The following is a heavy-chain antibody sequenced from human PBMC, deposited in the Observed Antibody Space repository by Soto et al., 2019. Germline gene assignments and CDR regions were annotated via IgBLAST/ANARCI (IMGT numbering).Heavy chain of an antibody. CDR2: IKQDGSEK. D-gene: IGHD6-6*01. CDR3: ARGWVYSISKSIDQ. CDR1: GFTLSNYW. V-gene: IGHV3-7*05. J-gene: IGHJ4*02. Sequence: EVQLVESGGGLVQPGGSLRLSCAASGFTLSNYWMSWVRQAPGKGLEWVANIKQDGSEKYYVDSVKGRFTISRDNAKNSLYLQMNSLRAEDTAVYHCARGWVYSISKSIDQWGQGTLVTVSS.